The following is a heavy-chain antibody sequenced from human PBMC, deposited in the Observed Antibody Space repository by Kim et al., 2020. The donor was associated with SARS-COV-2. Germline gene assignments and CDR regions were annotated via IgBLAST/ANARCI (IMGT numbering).Heavy chain of an antibody. CDR3: VRGGGRAVDEF. CDR2: IKTDGSTK. CDR1: GFTFSSYW. J-gene: IGHJ4*02. D-gene: IGHD6-19*01. V-gene: IGHV3-7*01. Sequence: GGSLRLSCAASGFTFSSYWMSWVRQAPGKGLQWVVQIKTDGSTKNYADSVKGRLSISRDNTKNSLYLQVNGLRVDEDTAVYYCVRGGGRAVDEFWGQGTLVTVSS.